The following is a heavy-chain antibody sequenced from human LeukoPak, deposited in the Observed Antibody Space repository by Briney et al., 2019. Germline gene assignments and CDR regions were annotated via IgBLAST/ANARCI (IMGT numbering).Heavy chain of an antibody. CDR3: ARTHRMYSSGWYAFDY. CDR2: INPNSGGT. D-gene: IGHD6-19*01. CDR1: GYTFTGYY. V-gene: IGHV1-2*02. J-gene: IGHJ4*02. Sequence: EASVKVSCKASGYTFTGYYMHWVRQAPGQGLEWMGWINPNSGGTNYAQTFQGRVTMTRDTSISTAYMELSRLRSDDTAVYYCARTHRMYSSGWYAFDYWGQGTLVTVSS.